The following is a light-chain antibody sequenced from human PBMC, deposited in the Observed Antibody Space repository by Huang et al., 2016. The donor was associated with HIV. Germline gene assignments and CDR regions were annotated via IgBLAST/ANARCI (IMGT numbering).Light chain of an antibody. J-gene: IGKJ3*01. CDR2: LGS. CDR1: QSLLRSNGYTY. CDR3: MQGLQTPGVT. Sequence: IVMTQSPLSLPVTPGEPASISCRSSQSLLRSNGYTYLDWYLQRPGQSPQLLIYLGSNRGSGVPARFSGSASGTNCTLKVSRVEADDLGTYYCMQGLQTPGVTFGPGTKVDFK. V-gene: IGKV2-28*01.